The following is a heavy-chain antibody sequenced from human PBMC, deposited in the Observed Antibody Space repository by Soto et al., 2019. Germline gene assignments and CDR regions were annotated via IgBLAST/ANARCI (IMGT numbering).Heavy chain of an antibody. V-gene: IGHV3-23*01. CDR2: ISGSGGAT. CDR1: GFTFSSYA. J-gene: IGHJ6*02. D-gene: IGHD2-21*01. CDR3: AKGDWDAPTYYYYIVDV. Sequence: GGSLRLSCAASGFTFSSYAMNWVRQAPGQGLEWVSLISGSGGATYYAASVRGRFTISRDNSKNTLYLQMNSLRAEDTAVYYCAKGDWDAPTYYYYIVDVWGQGTAVTVSS.